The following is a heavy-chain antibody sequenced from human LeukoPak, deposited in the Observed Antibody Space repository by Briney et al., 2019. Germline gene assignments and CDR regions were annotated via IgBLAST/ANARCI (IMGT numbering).Heavy chain of an antibody. D-gene: IGHD2-8*01. V-gene: IGHV4-39*01. CDR3: AKGERDLGYCSNGVCYTGQYYFGY. Sequence: SETLSLTCTVSGGSISSSSYYWGWIRQPPGKGLEWIGSIYYSGSTYYNPSLKSRVTISVDTSKNQFSLKLSSVTAADTAVYYCAKGERDLGYCSNGVCYTGQYYFGYWGQGTLVTVSS. CDR1: GGSISSSSYY. J-gene: IGHJ4*02. CDR2: IYYSGST.